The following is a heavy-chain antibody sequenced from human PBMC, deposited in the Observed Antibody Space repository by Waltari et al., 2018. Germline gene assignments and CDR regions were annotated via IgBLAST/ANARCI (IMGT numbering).Heavy chain of an antibody. V-gene: IGHV1-69*05. CDR3: ATRVLNYYDSSGYYFDAFDI. CDR1: GGTFSSYA. J-gene: IGHJ3*02. D-gene: IGHD3-22*01. CDR2: SIPIFGTA. Sequence: QVQLVQSGAEVKKPGSSVKVSCKASGGTFSSYAISWVRQAPGQGLEWMGGSIPIFGTANYAQKFQGRVTITTDESTSTAYMELSSLRSEDTAVYYCATRVLNYYDSSGYYFDAFDIWGQGTMVTVSS.